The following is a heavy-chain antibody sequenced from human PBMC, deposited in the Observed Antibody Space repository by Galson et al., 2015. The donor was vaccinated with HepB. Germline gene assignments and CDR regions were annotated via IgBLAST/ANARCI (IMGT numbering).Heavy chain of an antibody. D-gene: IGHD6-19*01. Sequence: SLRLSCAASEFTVSGNYMSWVRQAPGRGLEWVSVIYSGGTTHYADSVKGRFAISRDSSKNTVYLQMNSLRVGDTAVYYCASSIVAGTQPLKYWGQGTLVTVSS. CDR1: EFTVSGNY. V-gene: IGHV3-53*01. J-gene: IGHJ4*01. CDR2: IYSGGTT. CDR3: ASSIVAGTQPLKY.